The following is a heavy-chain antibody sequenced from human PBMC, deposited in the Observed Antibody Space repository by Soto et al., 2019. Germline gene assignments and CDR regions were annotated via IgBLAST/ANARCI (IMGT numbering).Heavy chain of an antibody. J-gene: IGHJ6*02. D-gene: IGHD2-15*01. V-gene: IGHV1-8*01. CDR2: MNPNSGNT. Sequence: APVKVYCKDSGYTSTSYDVNRVSQATGQGLEWMGWMNPNSGNTGYAQKFQGRVTMTRNTSISTAYMELSSLRSEDTAVYYCAGTVEIPYSHGMDVWGQGTTGTVSS. CDR1: GYTSTSYD. CDR3: AGTVEIPYSHGMDV.